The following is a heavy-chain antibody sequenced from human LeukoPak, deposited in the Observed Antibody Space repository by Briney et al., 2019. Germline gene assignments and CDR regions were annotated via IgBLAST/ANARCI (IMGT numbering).Heavy chain of an antibody. CDR3: XXXXXYNYGHMLGY. CDR1: GFTLSSYS. J-gene: IGHJ4*02. V-gene: IGHV3-21*01. Sequence: CXASGFTLSSYSMNWVRQAPGKGLEWVSSISSSSIYIYYADSVKGRFTISREKAKNSLYMQMNRLRAEDTAVYYXXXXXXYNYGHMLGYWGQGTLVTVSS. CDR2: ISSSSIYI. D-gene: IGHD5-18*01.